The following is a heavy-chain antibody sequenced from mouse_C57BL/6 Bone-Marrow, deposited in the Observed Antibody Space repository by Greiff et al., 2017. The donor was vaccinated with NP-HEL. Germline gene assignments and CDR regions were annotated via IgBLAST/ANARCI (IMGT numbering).Heavy chain of an antibody. Sequence: EVKLMESGGDLVKPGGSLKLSCEASGFTFSSYGMSWVRQTPDQRLEWVATISSGGSYTYYPDRVKGRFTITRDNAKNTLYLHMSSLKSEDTAMYYCASPYDYDVAWFTYWGRGTLVTVSA. D-gene: IGHD2-4*01. CDR2: ISSGGSYT. J-gene: IGHJ3*01. V-gene: IGHV5-6*01. CDR3: ASPYDYDVAWFTY. CDR1: GFTFSSYG.